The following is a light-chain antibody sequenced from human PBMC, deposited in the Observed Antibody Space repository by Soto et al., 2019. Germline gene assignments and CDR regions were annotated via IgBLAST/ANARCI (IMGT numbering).Light chain of an antibody. CDR1: SSDVGGYNY. CDR3: SSYTTSSTPYVV. J-gene: IGLJ2*01. V-gene: IGLV2-11*01. Sequence: QSALTQPRSVSGSPGQSVTISCTGTSSDVGGYNYVSWYQHHPGKAPKVMIYDVSKRPSGVPDRFSGSKSGNTASLTISGLQAEDEADYYCSSYTTSSTPYVVFGGGTKLTVL. CDR2: DVS.